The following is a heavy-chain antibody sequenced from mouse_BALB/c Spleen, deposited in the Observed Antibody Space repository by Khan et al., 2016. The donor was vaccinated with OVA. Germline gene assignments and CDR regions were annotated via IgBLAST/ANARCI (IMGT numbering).Heavy chain of an antibody. V-gene: IGHV5-9-1*01. J-gene: IGHJ3*01. D-gene: IGHD2-1*01. CDR1: GFTFSTFV. Sequence: EVELVESGGGLVKPGGSLKLSCAASGFTFSTFVMSWVRQTPEKRLVWVATISSAGTYTYYPDSVKGRFTISRDKAKNTLYLQMNSLRSEDTAMYYCANGNYGWFAYWGQGTLVTVSA. CDR2: ISSAGTYT. CDR3: ANGNYGWFAY.